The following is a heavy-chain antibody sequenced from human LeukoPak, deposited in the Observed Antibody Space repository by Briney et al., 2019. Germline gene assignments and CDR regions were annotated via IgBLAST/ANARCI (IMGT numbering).Heavy chain of an antibody. D-gene: IGHD2-15*01. CDR1: GRSMSSNYY. V-gene: IGHV4-59*01. Sequence: SETLSLTCTVSGRSMSSNYYWGWIRQPPGKGLEWIGHIYYSGSTNYNPSLKSRVTVSLDTSKNLFSLKLNSVTAADTAVYYCARAPIRYCSGGNCYYWFDPWGQGTLVTVSS. CDR3: ARAPIRYCSGGNCYYWFDP. CDR2: IYYSGST. J-gene: IGHJ5*02.